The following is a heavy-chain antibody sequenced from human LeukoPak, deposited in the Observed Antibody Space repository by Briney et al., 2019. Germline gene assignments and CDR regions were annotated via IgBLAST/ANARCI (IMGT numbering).Heavy chain of an antibody. CDR1: GYSISSGYY. Sequence: ASETLSLTCTVSGYSISSGYYWGWIRQPPGKGLEWIGSIYHSGSTYYNPSLKSRVTISVDTSKNQFSLKLSSVTAADTAIYYCARGVFPPTAFDIWGQGTMVTVSS. V-gene: IGHV4-38-2*02. CDR2: IYHSGST. CDR3: ARGVFPPTAFDI. J-gene: IGHJ3*02. D-gene: IGHD3-3*01.